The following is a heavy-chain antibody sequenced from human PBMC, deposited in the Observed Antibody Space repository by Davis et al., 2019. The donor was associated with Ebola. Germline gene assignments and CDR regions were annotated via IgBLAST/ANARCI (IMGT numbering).Heavy chain of an antibody. CDR1: GFTFSSYD. J-gene: IGHJ6*04. V-gene: IGHV3-13*01. D-gene: IGHD5-12*01. CDR3: ARDWEATIVYYYYGMDV. Sequence: GESLKISCDASGFTFSSYDMHWVRQTTGKGLEWVSGLDSVGYTSYADSVKGRFTISRENAKTSLYLQMNSLRAGDTAVYYCARDWEATIVYYYYGMDVWGKGTTVIVS. CDR2: LDSVGYT.